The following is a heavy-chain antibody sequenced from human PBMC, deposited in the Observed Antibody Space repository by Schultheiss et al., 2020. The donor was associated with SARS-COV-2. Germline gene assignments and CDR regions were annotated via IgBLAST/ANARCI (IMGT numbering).Heavy chain of an antibody. Sequence: GESLKISCVASGLSSDYMHWVRQAPGKGLVWVSRINNDGSNAVYADSVKGRFIVSRDNAKNTLYLQMNSLSAEDTAVYYCARDSIWLQGFDYWGQGTLVTVSS. J-gene: IGHJ4*02. D-gene: IGHD5-24*01. V-gene: IGHV3-74*01. CDR1: GLSSDY. CDR2: INNDGSNA. CDR3: ARDSIWLQGFDY.